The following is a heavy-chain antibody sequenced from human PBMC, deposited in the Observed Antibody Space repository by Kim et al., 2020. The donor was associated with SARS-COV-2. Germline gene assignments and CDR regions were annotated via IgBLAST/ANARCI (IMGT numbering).Heavy chain of an antibody. J-gene: IGHJ4*02. D-gene: IGHD6-19*01. CDR1: GFTFSSYW. Sequence: GGSLRLSCAASGFTFSSYWMSWVRQAPGKGLEWVANIKQDGSEKYYVDSVKGRFTISRDNAKNSLYLQMNSLRAEDTAVYYCARGGYGWLNYYFDYWGQGTLVTVSS. CDR2: IKQDGSEK. CDR3: ARGGYGWLNYYFDY. V-gene: IGHV3-7*01.